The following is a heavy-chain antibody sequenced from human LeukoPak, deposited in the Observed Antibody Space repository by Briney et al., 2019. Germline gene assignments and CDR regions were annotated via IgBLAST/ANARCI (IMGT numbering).Heavy chain of an antibody. CDR2: ISAYNGNT. CDR3: ARDLKRDDILTGYSSPRHFDY. D-gene: IGHD3-9*01. Sequence: ASVKVSCKASGYTFTSYGISWVRQAPGQGLEWMGWISAYNGNTNYAQKLQGRVTMTTDTSTSTAYMELRSLRPDDTAVYYCARDLKRDDILTGYSSPRHFDYWGQGTLVTVSS. V-gene: IGHV1-18*01. J-gene: IGHJ4*02. CDR1: GYTFTSYG.